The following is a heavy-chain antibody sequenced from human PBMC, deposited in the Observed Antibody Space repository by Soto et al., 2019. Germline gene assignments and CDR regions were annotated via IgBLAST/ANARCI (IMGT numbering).Heavy chain of an antibody. Sequence: GESLKISCKGSGYSFTSYWISWVRQMPGKGLEWMGRIDPSDSYTNHSPSFQGHVTISADKSISTAYLQWSSLKASDTAMYYCARLIGYSSSWSPSYYYGMDVWGQGTTVTVSS. V-gene: IGHV5-10-1*01. D-gene: IGHD6-13*01. CDR3: ARLIGYSSSWSPSYYYGMDV. CDR1: GYSFTSYW. CDR2: IDPSDSYT. J-gene: IGHJ6*02.